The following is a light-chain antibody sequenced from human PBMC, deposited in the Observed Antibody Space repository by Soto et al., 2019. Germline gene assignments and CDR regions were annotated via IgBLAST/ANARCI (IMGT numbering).Light chain of an antibody. Sequence: EIVLTQSPGTLSLSPGERATLSCSAIQSVSSSYLAWYQQKPGQAPRLLIYGASSRATGIPDRFSGSGSGTDFTLTISSLEPEDFEVYYCQQRSNWPLTFGGGTKVDIK. J-gene: IGKJ4*01. CDR1: QSVSSSY. CDR2: GAS. V-gene: IGKV3D-20*02. CDR3: QQRSNWPLT.